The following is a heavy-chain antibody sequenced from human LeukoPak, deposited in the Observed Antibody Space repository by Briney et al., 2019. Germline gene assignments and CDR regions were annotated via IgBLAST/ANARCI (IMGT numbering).Heavy chain of an antibody. CDR3: SLGDLSSPYDY. CDR2: IRYDGSNK. V-gene: IGHV3-30*02. D-gene: IGHD3-16*02. J-gene: IGHJ4*02. Sequence: GGSLRLSCAVSGFTFSSSDIHWVRQAPGKGLEWVAFIRYDGSNKYYADSVKGRFTISRDNSKNTLYLQMNGLGAEDTAVYYCSLGDLSSPYDYWGQGTLVIVSS. CDR1: GFTFSSSD.